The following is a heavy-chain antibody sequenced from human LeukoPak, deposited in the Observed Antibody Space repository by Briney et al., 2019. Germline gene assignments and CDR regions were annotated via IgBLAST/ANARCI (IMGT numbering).Heavy chain of an antibody. D-gene: IGHD4-17*01. CDR1: GFTFNTYG. CDR3: AKDLESTVTYYYYGMDV. V-gene: IGHV3-30*02. Sequence: GGSLRLSCAASGFTFNTYGMHWVRQAPGKGLEWVAFIRYDGSEKYYADSVKGRFTISRDNSKNTLYLQMNSLRAEDTAVYYCAKDLESTVTYYYYGMDVWGQGTTVTVSS. CDR2: IRYDGSEK. J-gene: IGHJ6*02.